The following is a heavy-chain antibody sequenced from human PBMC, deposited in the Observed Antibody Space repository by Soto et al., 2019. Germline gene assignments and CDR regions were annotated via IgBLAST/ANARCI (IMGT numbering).Heavy chain of an antibody. CDR2: IYYSGST. CDR1: GGTVCSGGYY. Sequence: WETLSLTCTVSGGTVCSGGYYWSWIQQPPGKGLEWIGCIYYSGSTDYNPSLKSRVTMSLDKSKNQFSLKLRSVTVADTAVYFCARAGSYRYFDYWGQGTLVTVSS. V-gene: IGHV4-61*08. J-gene: IGHJ4*02. D-gene: IGHD3-10*01. CDR3: ARAGSYRYFDY.